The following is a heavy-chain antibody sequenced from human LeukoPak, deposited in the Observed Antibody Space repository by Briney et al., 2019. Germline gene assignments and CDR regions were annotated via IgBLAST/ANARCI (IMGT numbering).Heavy chain of an antibody. CDR3: ARGAYYYDSSGYYFDY. D-gene: IGHD3-22*01. J-gene: IGHJ4*02. CDR1: GFTFSSYG. Sequence: GGSLRLSCAASGFTFSSYGMHWVRQAPGKGLEWVAVIWYDGSNKYYADSVKGRFTISRDNSKNTLYLQMNSLRAEDTAVYYCARGAYYYDSSGYYFDYWGQGTLVTVSS. V-gene: IGHV3-33*01. CDR2: IWYDGSNK.